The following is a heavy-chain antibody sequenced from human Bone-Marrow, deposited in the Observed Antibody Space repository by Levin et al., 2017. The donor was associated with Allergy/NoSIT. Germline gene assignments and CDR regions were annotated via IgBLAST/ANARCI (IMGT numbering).Heavy chain of an antibody. Sequence: SQTLSLPCTVSGGSIGGTDYYWSWIRQLPGKGLQWIGYIYFKGATHYNPSLQSRVSISVDTSKNQFSLNLNSVTVADTAVYFCARTRAEAGKAWFESWGQGMLVTVSS. D-gene: IGHD6-13*01. V-gene: IGHV4-31*03. J-gene: IGHJ5*01. CDR2: IYFKGAT. CDR3: ARTRAEAGKAWFES. CDR1: GGSIGGTDYY.